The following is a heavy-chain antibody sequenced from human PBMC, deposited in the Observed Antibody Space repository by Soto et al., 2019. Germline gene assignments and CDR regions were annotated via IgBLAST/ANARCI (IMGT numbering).Heavy chain of an antibody. CDR3: ANVNHGYGDYGGWFDP. V-gene: IGHV3-23*01. CDR2: ISGSGGST. CDR1: GFTFSSYA. D-gene: IGHD4-17*01. Sequence: EVQLLESGGGLVQPGGSLRLSCAASGFTFSSYAMSWVRQAPGKGLEWVSAISGSGGSTYYADSVKGRFTISRDNSKNTRYLRMNSLEAEDTAVYYWANVNHGYGDYGGWFDPWGQGTLVTVSS. J-gene: IGHJ5*02.